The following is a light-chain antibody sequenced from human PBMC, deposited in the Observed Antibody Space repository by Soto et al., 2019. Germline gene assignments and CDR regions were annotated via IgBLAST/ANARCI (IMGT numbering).Light chain of an antibody. CDR3: QQLNSYPFLT. CDR2: AAS. V-gene: IGKV1-9*01. CDR1: QGISSY. J-gene: IGKJ4*01. Sequence: DIQLTQSPSFLSASVGDRVTITCRASQGISSYLAWYQQKPGKAPKLLIYAASTVQSGVPSRFSGSESGTAFTLTISSLQPEDCATYYCQQLNSYPFLTFGGGTKVEIK.